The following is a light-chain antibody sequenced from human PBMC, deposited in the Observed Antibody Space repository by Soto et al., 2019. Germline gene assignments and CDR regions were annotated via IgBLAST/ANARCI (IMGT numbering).Light chain of an antibody. V-gene: IGKV1-39*01. J-gene: IGKJ2*01. CDR2: AVS. CDR3: QQSYNTPYT. Sequence: DIQMTQSPSSLSASVGDRVTITCRASQSITSYLNWYQHKPGRAPMLLIYAVSNLQRGVPSRFSGSGSGTDFTLNISSLQPEDLGTYYCQQSYNTPYTFGQGTKLQIK. CDR1: QSITSY.